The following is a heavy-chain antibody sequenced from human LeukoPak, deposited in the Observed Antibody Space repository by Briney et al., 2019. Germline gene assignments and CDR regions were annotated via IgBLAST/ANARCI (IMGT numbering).Heavy chain of an antibody. CDR2: ISAYNGNT. V-gene: IGHV1-18*01. CDR3: ARDPHDSSGSYDDY. D-gene: IGHD3-22*01. CDR1: GYTFTSYG. J-gene: IGHJ4*02. Sequence: EASVKVSCKASGYTFTSYGISWVQQAPGQGLEWMGWISAYNGNTNYAQKLQGRVTMTTDTSTSTAYMELRSLRSDDTAVYYCARDPHDSSGSYDDYWGQGTLVTVSS.